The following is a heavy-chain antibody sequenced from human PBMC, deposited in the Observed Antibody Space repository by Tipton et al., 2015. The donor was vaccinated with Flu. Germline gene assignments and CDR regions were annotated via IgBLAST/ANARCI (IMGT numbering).Heavy chain of an antibody. CDR2: IYYSGST. CDR3: GRGRIAARHDY. Sequence: TLSLTCTVSGDSITSVGYYWSWIRRYPGRGLEWIGYIYYSGSTHYNPSLKSRVTMSLDTSKNQFSLKLSSVTAADTAVYYCGRGRIAARHDYWGQGTLVTVSS. J-gene: IGHJ4*02. V-gene: IGHV4-31*03. D-gene: IGHD6-6*01. CDR1: GDSITSVGYY.